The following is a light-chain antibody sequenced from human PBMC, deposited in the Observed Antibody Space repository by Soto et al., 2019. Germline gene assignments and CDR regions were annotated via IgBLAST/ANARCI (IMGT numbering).Light chain of an antibody. V-gene: IGKV1-5*01. Sequence: IQMTQSPSTLSGSVGDRVTITCRPSQTISSCVAWYQQRPGKAPKLLIYDASSLESGVPSRFSGSGSGTEFTLTISSLQPDDFATYYCQQYYSYSPYTFGQGTKVDI. CDR2: DAS. J-gene: IGKJ2*01. CDR3: QQYYSYSPYT. CDR1: QTISSC.